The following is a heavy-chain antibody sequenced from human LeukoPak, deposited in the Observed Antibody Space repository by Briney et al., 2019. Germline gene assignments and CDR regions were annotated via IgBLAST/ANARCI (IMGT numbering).Heavy chain of an antibody. D-gene: IGHD5-18*01. CDR1: GASISGTSYY. J-gene: IGHJ4*02. CDR2: IHFSGSI. CDR3: ASGEDTAKGGEY. Sequence: SETLSLTCTVSGASISGTSYYWTWTRQHPGEGLEWLGFIHFSGSIYYNPSLSSRLIISADTSKNQMSLKLSSVTAADTAVYYCASGEDTAKGGEYWGQGAQVTVSS. V-gene: IGHV4-31*03.